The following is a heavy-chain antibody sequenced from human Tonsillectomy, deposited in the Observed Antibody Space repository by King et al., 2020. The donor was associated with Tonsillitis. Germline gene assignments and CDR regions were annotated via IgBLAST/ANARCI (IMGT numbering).Heavy chain of an antibody. D-gene: IGHD1-1*01. CDR3: AKTTRLEDYYYGMDV. J-gene: IGHJ6*02. V-gene: IGHV3-23*04. CDR2: VCGSGGST. Sequence: VQLVESGGCFVQPGGSLRLSCAASGFPFSSYAMSWFRQAPGKGLEWVSAVCGSGGSTYSAGSVKVRFTISRDNSKNTLYLQMNSMRAEDTAVYYCAKTTRLEDYYYGMDVWGQGTTVTVSS. CDR1: GFPFSSYA.